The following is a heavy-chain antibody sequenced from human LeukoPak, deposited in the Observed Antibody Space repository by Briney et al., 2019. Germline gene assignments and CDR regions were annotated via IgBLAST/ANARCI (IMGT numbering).Heavy chain of an antibody. CDR3: AKENEWDLGD. V-gene: IGHV1-69*04. J-gene: IGHJ4*02. Sequence: ASVKVSCKAPGGTFSSDAISWVRQAPGQGLEWMGRTNPILGLANYAQKFQGRVTITADKSTSTVYMDVSSLRSEDTAVYYCAKENEWDLGDWGQGTLVAISS. D-gene: IGHD1-26*01. CDR2: TNPILGLA. CDR1: GGTFSSDA.